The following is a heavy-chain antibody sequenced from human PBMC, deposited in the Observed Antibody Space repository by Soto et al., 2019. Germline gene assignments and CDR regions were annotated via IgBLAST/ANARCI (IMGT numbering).Heavy chain of an antibody. CDR2: IIPIFGTT. CDR1: GGSFTYT. V-gene: IGHV1-69*13. CDR3: ARLHSHGTYGMDV. D-gene: IGHD5-18*01. J-gene: IGHJ6*02. Sequence: SVKVSCKASGGSFTYTLSWVRQAPGQGLEWMGGIIPIFGTTNYAQKFQGRVTITADESTKTAYMGLSTLRSEDTAVYYCARLHSHGTYGMDVWGQGTTVTVSS.